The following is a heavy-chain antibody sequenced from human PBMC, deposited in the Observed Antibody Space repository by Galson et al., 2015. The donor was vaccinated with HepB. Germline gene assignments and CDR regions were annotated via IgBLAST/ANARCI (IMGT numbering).Heavy chain of an antibody. CDR3: ARDDEVADPFSHGFDL. D-gene: IGHD2/OR15-2a*01. V-gene: IGHV3-33*01. Sequence: SLRLSCAASGFSFSAYGMHWVRQTPGKGLEWVAVMSNSGTFIRYADSMEGRFTISRDNSENILYLQMNSLRAEDTAIYYCARDDEVADPFSHGFDLWGQGTTVAVSS. J-gene: IGHJ3*01. CDR1: GFSFSAYG. CDR2: MSNSGTFI.